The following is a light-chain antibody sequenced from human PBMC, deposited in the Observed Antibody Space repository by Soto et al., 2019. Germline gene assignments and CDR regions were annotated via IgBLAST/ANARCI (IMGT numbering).Light chain of an antibody. V-gene: IGKV3-20*01. Sequence: ELASMQFPATLSLSPGERATLSCRASQSLSSSSLAWYQQKPGQAPKLLISGASGRAADIPDRISGSGSGTDFALTINRLEPEDFAVYHCQQYDSSPRTFGQVTKVDIK. CDR1: QSLSSSS. J-gene: IGKJ1*01. CDR3: QQYDSSPRT. CDR2: GAS.